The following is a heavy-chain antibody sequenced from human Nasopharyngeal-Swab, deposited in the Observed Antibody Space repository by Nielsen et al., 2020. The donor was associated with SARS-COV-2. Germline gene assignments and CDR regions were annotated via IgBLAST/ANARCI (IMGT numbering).Heavy chain of an antibody. Sequence: RQAPGKGLEWIGYIYYSGSTNYNPSLKSRVTISVDTSKNQFSLQLNSVTPEDTAVYYCARERLDVDWFDPWGQGTLVTVSS. J-gene: IGHJ5*02. CDR3: ARERLDVDWFDP. CDR2: IYYSGST. D-gene: IGHD3-16*01. V-gene: IGHV4-59*12.